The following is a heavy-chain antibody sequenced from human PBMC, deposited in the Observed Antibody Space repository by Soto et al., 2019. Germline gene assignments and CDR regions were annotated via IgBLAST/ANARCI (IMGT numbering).Heavy chain of an antibody. V-gene: IGHV1-2*04. CDR1: GYTFTGYY. Sequence: ASVKVSCKASGYTFTGYYMHWVRQAPGQGLEWMGWINPNSGGTNYAQKIQGWVNMNRDTSISTAYMELSRLRSDDTAVYYFARSEMFYSNSRGGYYYYGMDVWGQGTTVTVSS. D-gene: IGHD4-4*01. J-gene: IGHJ6*02. CDR2: INPNSGGT. CDR3: ARSEMFYSNSRGGYYYYGMDV.